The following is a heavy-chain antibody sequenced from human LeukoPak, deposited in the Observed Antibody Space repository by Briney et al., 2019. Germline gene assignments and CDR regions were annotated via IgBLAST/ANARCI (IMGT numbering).Heavy chain of an antibody. CDR1: GGSISSGDYY. J-gene: IGHJ3*02. V-gene: IGHV4-30-2*01. Sequence: SETLSLTCTVSGGSISSGDYYWSWIRQPPGKGLEWIGYIYHSGSTYYNPSLKSRVTISVDRSKNQFSLKLSSVTAADTAVYYCARTDPSGVLTGLDAFDIWGQGTMVTVSS. D-gene: IGHD3-9*01. CDR3: ARTDPSGVLTGLDAFDI. CDR2: IYHSGST.